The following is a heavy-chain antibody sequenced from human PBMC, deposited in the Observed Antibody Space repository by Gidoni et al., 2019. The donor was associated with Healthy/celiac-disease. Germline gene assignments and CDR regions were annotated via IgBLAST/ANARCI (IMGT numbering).Heavy chain of an antibody. V-gene: IGHV4-39*01. D-gene: IGHD3-22*01. CDR3: ARQEDDSSGYYDY. CDR2: NYYSGST. Sequence: QLQLQESGPGLVKPSETLSLTCTVSGGSISLSSYSWGWIRQPPGKGLEWIGRNYYSGSTYYNPSLKSRVTISVDTSKNQFSLKLSSVTAADTAVYYCARQEDDSSGYYDYWGQGTLVTVSS. CDR1: GGSISLSSYS. J-gene: IGHJ4*02.